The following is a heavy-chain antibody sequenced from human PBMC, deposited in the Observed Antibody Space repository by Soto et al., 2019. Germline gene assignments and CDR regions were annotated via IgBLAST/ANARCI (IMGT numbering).Heavy chain of an antibody. D-gene: IGHD6-13*01. Sequence: GGSLRLSCAASGFTFSSYWMHWVRQAPGKGLVWVSRINSDGSSTSYADTVKGRFTISRDNAKNTQYLQMNNLRDEDTAVYYCARGDSSSWYYYYYMDVWGKGTTVTVSS. CDR1: GFTFSSYW. J-gene: IGHJ6*03. V-gene: IGHV3-74*01. CDR2: INSDGSST. CDR3: ARGDSSSWYYYYYMDV.